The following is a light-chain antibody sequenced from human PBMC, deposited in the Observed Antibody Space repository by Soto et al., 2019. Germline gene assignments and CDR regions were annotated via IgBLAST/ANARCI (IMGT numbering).Light chain of an antibody. CDR1: STEVGGYNY. CDR2: EVS. CDR3: SSYTATSTYV. V-gene: IGLV2-14*01. J-gene: IGLJ1*01. Sequence: QSALTQPASVSGSPGQSITISCTGTSTEVGGYNYFSWYQQHPGKAPKLMIYEVSNRPSGVSNRFSGSKSGNTASLTVSGLQAEDEGDYYCSSYTATSTYVFGTGTKLTVL.